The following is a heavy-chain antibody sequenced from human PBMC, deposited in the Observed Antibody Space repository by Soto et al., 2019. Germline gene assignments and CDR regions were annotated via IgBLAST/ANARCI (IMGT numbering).Heavy chain of an antibody. CDR1: GGTFSSYA. Sequence: QVQLVQSGAEVKKPGSSVKVSCKASGGTFSSYAISWVRQAPGQGLEWMGGIIPIFGTANYAQKFQGRVTITADESTSTAYMELSILRSEDTAVYYCARGGRGYSGYETPSNWFDPWGQGTLVTVSS. V-gene: IGHV1-69*01. CDR2: IIPIFGTA. CDR3: ARGGRGYSGYETPSNWFDP. D-gene: IGHD5-12*01. J-gene: IGHJ5*02.